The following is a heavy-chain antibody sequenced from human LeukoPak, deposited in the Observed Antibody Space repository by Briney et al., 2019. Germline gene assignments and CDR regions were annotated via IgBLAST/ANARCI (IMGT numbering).Heavy chain of an antibody. CDR1: GYTFTGYY. D-gene: IGHD5-24*01. Sequence: SXKXSCKASGYTFTGYYMHWVRQAPGQGLEWMGWINPNSGGTNYAQKFQGRVTMTRDTSISTAYMELSRLRSDDTAVYYCARESRDGYSDAFDIWGQGTMVTVSS. J-gene: IGHJ3*02. CDR3: ARESRDGYSDAFDI. V-gene: IGHV1-2*02. CDR2: INPNSGGT.